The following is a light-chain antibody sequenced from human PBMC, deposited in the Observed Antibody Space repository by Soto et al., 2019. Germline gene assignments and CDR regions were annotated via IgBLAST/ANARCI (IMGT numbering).Light chain of an antibody. CDR2: GPS. Sequence: EIVMTQSPATLSVSPGERATVSCRASQSINSNLAWYQQKPGQAPRLLIYGPSARATGIPARFSGSGSGTEFTLTISSLQSEDFAVYYCQQYNIWPYTFGQGTKLEMK. J-gene: IGKJ2*01. CDR3: QQYNIWPYT. V-gene: IGKV3-15*01. CDR1: QSINSN.